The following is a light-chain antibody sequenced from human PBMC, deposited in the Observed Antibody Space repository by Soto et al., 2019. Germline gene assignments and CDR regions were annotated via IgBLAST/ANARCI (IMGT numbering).Light chain of an antibody. CDR3: QKYSSYLWT. Sequence: DIQMTQSPSTLSASVGDRVTITCRAIQSSRSWLAWYQHKPGKGPNLLLNLQSILESGVPSRFSGSGSGTEFTLAITSLQPDDFATSYCQKYSSYLWTFGQGTKVESK. J-gene: IGKJ1*01. V-gene: IGKV1-5*03. CDR2: LQS. CDR1: QSSRSW.